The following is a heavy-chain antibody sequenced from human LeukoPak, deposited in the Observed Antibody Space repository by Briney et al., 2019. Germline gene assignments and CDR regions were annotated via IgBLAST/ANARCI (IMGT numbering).Heavy chain of an antibody. CDR1: GYTFTSYG. D-gene: IGHD1-20*01. CDR3: ASTNWNAAVGGSFDY. J-gene: IGHJ4*02. Sequence: ASVKVSCKASGYTFTSYGISWVRQAPGQGLEWMGWISAYNGNTNYAQKLQGRVTMTTDTSTSTAYMELRSLRSDDTAVYYCASTNWNAAVGGSFDYWGQGTLVTVSS. CDR2: ISAYNGNT. V-gene: IGHV1-18*01.